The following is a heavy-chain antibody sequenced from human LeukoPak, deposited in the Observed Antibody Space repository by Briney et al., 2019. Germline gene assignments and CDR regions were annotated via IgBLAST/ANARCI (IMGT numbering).Heavy chain of an antibody. CDR3: ARQQLALDY. Sequence: SETLSLTCTVSGGSISSGSYYWSWIRQPAGKGLEWIGRIYTSGSTNYNPSLKSRVTISVDTSKNQFSLKLSSVTAADTAVYYCARQQLALDYWGQGTLVTVSS. CDR2: IYTSGST. V-gene: IGHV4-61*02. CDR1: GGSISSGSYY. D-gene: IGHD6-13*01. J-gene: IGHJ4*02.